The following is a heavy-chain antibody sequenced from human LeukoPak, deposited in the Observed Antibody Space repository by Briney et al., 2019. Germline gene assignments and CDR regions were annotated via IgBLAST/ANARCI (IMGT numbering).Heavy chain of an antibody. CDR1: GFTFSSYG. CDR3: AKAHPLGYCSSTSCYVGWDY. CDR2: IWYDGSNK. J-gene: IGHJ4*02. D-gene: IGHD2-2*01. V-gene: IGHV3-33*06. Sequence: GSLRLSCAASGFTFSSYGMHWVRQAPGKGLEWVALIWYDGSNKYYTDSVKGRFTISRDNSKNTLYLQMNSLRAADTAVYYCAKAHPLGYCSSTSCYVGWDYWGQGALVTVSS.